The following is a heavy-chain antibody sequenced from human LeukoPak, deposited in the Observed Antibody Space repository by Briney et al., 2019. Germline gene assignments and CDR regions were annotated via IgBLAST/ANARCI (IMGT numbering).Heavy chain of an antibody. V-gene: IGHV1-46*01. CDR1: GYTFTSYY. J-gene: IGHJ3*02. D-gene: IGHD5-24*01. CDR2: INPSGGST. CDR3: ARGFREEMATIRDAFDI. Sequence: GASVKVSCKASGYTFTSYYMHWVRQAPGQGLEWMGIINPSGGSTSYAQKFQGRVTMTRDTSTGTVCMELSSLRSEDTAVYYCARGFREEMATIRDAFDIWGQGTMVTVSS.